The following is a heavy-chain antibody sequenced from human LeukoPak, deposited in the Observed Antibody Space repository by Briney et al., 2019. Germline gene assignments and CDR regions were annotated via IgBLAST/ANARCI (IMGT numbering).Heavy chain of an antibody. CDR1: GGSISSGGYY. Sequence: SETLSLTCTVSGGSISSGGYYWSWIRQPAGKGLEWIGRIYTSGSTNYNPSLKSRVTISVDTSKNQFSLKLSSVTAADTAVYYCARDPFGVVTPEGAFDIWGQGTMVTVSS. D-gene: IGHD3-3*01. J-gene: IGHJ3*02. CDR2: IYTSGST. CDR3: ARDPFGVVTPEGAFDI. V-gene: IGHV4-61*02.